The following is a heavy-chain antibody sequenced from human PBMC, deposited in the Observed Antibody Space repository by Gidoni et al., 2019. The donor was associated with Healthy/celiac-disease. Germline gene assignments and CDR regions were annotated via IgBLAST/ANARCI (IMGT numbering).Heavy chain of an antibody. J-gene: IGHJ6*02. D-gene: IGHD2-2*01. CDR2: INHSGST. CDR3: ARVGREGCSSTSCYNYYYYGMDV. CDR1: GGSFSAYY. V-gene: IGHV4-34*01. Sequence: QVQLQQWGAGLLKPSETLSLTCAVYGGSFSAYYSSWFRQPPGKGLEWIGEINHSGSTNYNPSLKSRVTISVDTSKNQFSLKLSSVTAADTAVYYCARVGREGCSSTSCYNYYYYGMDVWGQGTTVTVSS.